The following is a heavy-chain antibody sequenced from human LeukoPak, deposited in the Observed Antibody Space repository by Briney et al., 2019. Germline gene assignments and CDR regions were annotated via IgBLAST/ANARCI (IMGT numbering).Heavy chain of an antibody. CDR2: ISSSGSTI. CDR1: GFTFSSYE. V-gene: IGHV3-48*03. J-gene: IGHJ4*02. Sequence: GGSLRLSCAASGFTFSSYEMNLVRQAPGKGLEWVSYISSSGSTIYYADSVKGRFTISRDNAKNSLYLQMNRLRAEDTAVYYCARVRGRDILTGYDYWGQGTLVTVSS. D-gene: IGHD3-9*01. CDR3: ARVRGRDILTGYDY.